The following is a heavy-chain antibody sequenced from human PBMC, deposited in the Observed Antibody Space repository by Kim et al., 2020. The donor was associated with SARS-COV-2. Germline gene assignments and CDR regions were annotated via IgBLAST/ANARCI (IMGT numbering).Heavy chain of an antibody. CDR3: ASPYYDFWSGYLY. V-gene: IGHV4-39*01. D-gene: IGHD3-3*01. Sequence: NPSLKSRVTISVDTSKNQFSLKLSSVTAADTAVYYCASPYYDFWSGYLYWGQGTLVTVSS. J-gene: IGHJ4*02.